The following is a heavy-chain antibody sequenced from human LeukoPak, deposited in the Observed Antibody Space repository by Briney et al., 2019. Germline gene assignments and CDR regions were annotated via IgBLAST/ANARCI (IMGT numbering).Heavy chain of an antibody. CDR2: ISWNSGSI. Sequence: GRSLRLSCAASGFTFDDYAMHWVRQAPGKGLEWVSGISWNSGSIGYADSVKGRFTISRDNAKNSLYLQMNSLRAEDTAVYYCARVMGTIFAQGYFDCWGQGTLVTVSS. CDR3: ARVMGTIFAQGYFDC. V-gene: IGHV3-9*01. D-gene: IGHD3-3*01. CDR1: GFTFDDYA. J-gene: IGHJ4*02.